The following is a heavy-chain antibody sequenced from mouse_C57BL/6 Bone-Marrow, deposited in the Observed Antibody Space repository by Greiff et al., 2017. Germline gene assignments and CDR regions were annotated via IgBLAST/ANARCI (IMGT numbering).Heavy chain of an antibody. CDR1: GYAFSSSW. J-gene: IGHJ3*01. V-gene: IGHV1-42*01. CDR3: ARWYYGSPWYFDV. D-gene: IGHD1-1*01. CDR2: INPSTGGT. Sequence: EVQLQQSGPELVKPGASVKISCKASGYAFSSSWMNWVKQRPGKGLEWIGEINPSTGGTTYNQKFKAKATLTVDKSSSTAYMQLKSLTSEDSAVXYCARWYYGSPWYFDVWGQGTLVTVSA.